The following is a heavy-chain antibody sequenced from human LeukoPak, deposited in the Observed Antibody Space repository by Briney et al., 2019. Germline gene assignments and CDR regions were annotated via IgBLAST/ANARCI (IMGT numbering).Heavy chain of an antibody. CDR3: ARPNDSSGYPTY. V-gene: IGHV4-39*01. Sequence: SETLSLTCTVSGGSISSSSYYWGWIRQPPGKGLEWIGSIYYSGSTYYNPSLKSRVTISVDTSKNQFSLKLSSVTAADTAVYYCARPNDSSGYPTYWGQGTLVTVSS. D-gene: IGHD3-22*01. CDR2: IYYSGST. CDR1: GGSISSSSYY. J-gene: IGHJ4*02.